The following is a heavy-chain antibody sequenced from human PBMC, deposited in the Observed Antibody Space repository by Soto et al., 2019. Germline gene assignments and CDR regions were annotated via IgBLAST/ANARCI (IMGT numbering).Heavy chain of an antibody. D-gene: IGHD1-7*01. CDR3: ARDLDGTTSYNWFDP. CDR2: INPSGGST. V-gene: IGHV1-46*01. Sequence: ASVKVSCKASGYTFTSYYMHWVRQAPGQGLEWMGIINPSGGSTSYAQKFQGRVTMTRDTSTSTVYMELSSLRSEDTAVYYCARDLDGTTSYNWFDPWGQGXLVTVYS. CDR1: GYTFTSYY. J-gene: IGHJ5*02.